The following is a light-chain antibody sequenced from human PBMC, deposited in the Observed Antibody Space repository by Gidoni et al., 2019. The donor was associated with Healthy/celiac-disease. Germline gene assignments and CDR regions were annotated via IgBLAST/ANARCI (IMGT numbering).Light chain of an antibody. V-gene: IGKV1-27*01. CDR2: AAS. CDR1: QGISSY. CDR3: QKYNSSPFT. Sequence: DIWMPQSPYSLSASVGDSVTITCRTSQGISSYLAWYQQKPGKVPKLLIYAASTLQLGVPSRFSGSGSGTYFTLTISSLQSEDFATYYCQKYNSSPFTFGRGTKVEIK. J-gene: IGKJ4*01.